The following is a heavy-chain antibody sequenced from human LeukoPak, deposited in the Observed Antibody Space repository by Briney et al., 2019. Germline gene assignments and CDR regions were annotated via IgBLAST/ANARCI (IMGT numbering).Heavy chain of an antibody. D-gene: IGHD4-17*01. J-gene: IGHJ4*02. Sequence: GGSLRLSRAASGLTFRKPWIGRLRQAPGKGLEWVGRITSKTDGGTIAYAAPVKGRFTISRDDSKNTLFLQMNSLNNEDTDVYCCTSEPHGESRPKIDCWGQGTLVTVSS. CDR3: TSEPHGESRPKIDC. V-gene: IGHV3-15*01. CDR2: ITSKTDGGTI. CDR1: GLTFRKPW.